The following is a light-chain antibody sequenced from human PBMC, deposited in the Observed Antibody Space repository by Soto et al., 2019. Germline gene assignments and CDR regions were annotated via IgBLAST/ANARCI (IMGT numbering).Light chain of an antibody. CDR1: ESLSTY. V-gene: IGKV3D-15*01. Sequence: EIVMTQSPATLSVSPGERVTLSCRASESLSTYLAWYQQKPGQAPRLLIYGASTKATGIPARFSGSGSATDFTLTISSLQSEDFAVYCCQSYNDCHFTFGQGTKLEIK. CDR3: QSYNDCHFT. J-gene: IGKJ2*01. CDR2: GAS.